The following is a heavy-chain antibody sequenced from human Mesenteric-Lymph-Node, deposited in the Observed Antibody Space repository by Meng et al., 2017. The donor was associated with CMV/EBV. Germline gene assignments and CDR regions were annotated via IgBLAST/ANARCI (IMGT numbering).Heavy chain of an antibody. J-gene: IGHJ6*02. CDR1: GFTFGSYD. V-gene: IGHV3-30*14. CDR3: ARVFNSYAMDV. Sequence: SCVASGFTFGSYDMFWVRQAPGKGLEWVAFISYDRSDKNYLDSVKGRFTISRDNFKTTLYLQMNSLRPEDAAVYYCARVFNSYAMDVWGQGTTVTVSS. CDR2: ISYDRSDK.